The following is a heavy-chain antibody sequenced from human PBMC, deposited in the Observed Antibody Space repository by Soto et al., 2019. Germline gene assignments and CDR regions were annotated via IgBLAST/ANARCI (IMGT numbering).Heavy chain of an antibody. CDR3: ARVRIVGAREIDF. Sequence: QVHLVQSGGEVKKPGASVKVSCKASGYTFNRHGITWVRQAPGQGLEWMGWISGYNGDINYEQKFQGRVTLSSDTLTSTVYLELKSLRFDDKAVYYCARVRIVGAREIDFWGQGNLVTVSS. CDR2: ISGYNGDI. CDR1: GYTFNRHG. J-gene: IGHJ4*02. D-gene: IGHD1-26*01. V-gene: IGHV1-18*04.